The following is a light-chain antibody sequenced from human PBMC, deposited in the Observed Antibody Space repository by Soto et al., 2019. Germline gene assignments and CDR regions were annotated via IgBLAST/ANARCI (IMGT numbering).Light chain of an antibody. V-gene: IGKV3-20*01. CDR2: GAS. Sequence: IVLTQSPATLSVSPGERATLSCRASQSVSSNLAWHQQRPGQAPRLLIYGASSRATGIPDRFSGSGSGTDFTLTISRLEPEDFAVYYCHQYGSSPSTFGQGTKVDIK. J-gene: IGKJ1*01. CDR3: HQYGSSPST. CDR1: QSVSSN.